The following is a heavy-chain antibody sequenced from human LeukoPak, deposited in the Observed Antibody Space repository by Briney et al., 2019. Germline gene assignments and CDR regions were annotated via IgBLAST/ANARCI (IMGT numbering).Heavy chain of an antibody. CDR1: GGTFSSYA. Sequence: SVKVSCKASGGTFSSYAISWVRQAPGQGLEWMGGIIPIFGTANYAQKFQGRVTITTDESTSTAYMELSSLRSEDTAVYYRARARTPHCSSTSCYQRGFDYWGQGTLVTVSS. J-gene: IGHJ4*02. D-gene: IGHD2-2*01. CDR3: ARARTPHCSSTSCYQRGFDY. V-gene: IGHV1-69*05. CDR2: IIPIFGTA.